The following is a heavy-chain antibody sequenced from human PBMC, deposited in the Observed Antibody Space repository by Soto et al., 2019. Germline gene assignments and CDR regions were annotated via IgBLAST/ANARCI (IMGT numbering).Heavy chain of an antibody. V-gene: IGHV4-31*03. CDR3: ARGSSSVVGASTLDY. CDR1: GDSISSGVYF. J-gene: IGHJ4*02. D-gene: IGHD1-26*01. CDR2: SSYSGIT. Sequence: QVQLQESGPGLVKPSQTLSLTCTVSGDSISSGVYFWTWIRQHPGTGLEWVGYSSYSGITYYKPSLRGRVTISVDTSESQLSLKLTSVNPADTAVYYCARGSSSVVGASTLDYWGRGTLVTVSP.